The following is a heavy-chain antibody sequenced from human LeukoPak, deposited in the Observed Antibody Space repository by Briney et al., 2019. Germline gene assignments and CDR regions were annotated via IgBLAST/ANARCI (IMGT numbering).Heavy chain of an antibody. CDR2: IGIDVRDS. J-gene: IGHJ4*02. CDR1: GFTFSNYV. CDR3: TRRVGGTPDY. V-gene: IGHV3-23*01. D-gene: IGHD1-26*01. Sequence: GGSLRLSCAASGFTFSNYVMTWVRQAPGKGLGWVSAIGIDVRDSDYADSVKGRFTISRDNSKNTVYLQMNSVRAEDTGLYYCTRRVGGTPDYWGLGTLVTVSS.